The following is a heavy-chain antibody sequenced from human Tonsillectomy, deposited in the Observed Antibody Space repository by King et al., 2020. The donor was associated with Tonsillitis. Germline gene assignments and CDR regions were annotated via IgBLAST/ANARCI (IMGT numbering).Heavy chain of an antibody. V-gene: IGHV3-33*05. CDR3: ARDPTAQLPPNFDY. Sequence: VQLVESGGGVVQPGRSLRLSCAVSGFNFRSYAMHWVRQAPGKGLEWVAVISYDGSKQYFADSVKGRFTISRDNSKSTLDLQMNSLRADDTAVYYCARDPTAQLPPNFDYWGQGTLVTVSS. CDR1: GFNFRSYA. J-gene: IGHJ4*02. CDR2: ISYDGSKQ. D-gene: IGHD5-24*01.